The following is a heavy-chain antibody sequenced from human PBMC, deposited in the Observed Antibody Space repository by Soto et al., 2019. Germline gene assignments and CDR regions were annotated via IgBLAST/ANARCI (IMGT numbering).Heavy chain of an antibody. D-gene: IGHD1-26*01. CDR2: INPNSGGT. CDR1: GYTFTGYY. Sequence: ASVKVSCKASGYTFTGYYMHCVRQAPGQGLEWMGWINPNSGGTNYAQKFQGRVTMTRDTSISTAYMELSRLRSDDTAVYYCARVAIVEPPYYYYYGMDVWGQGTTVTVSS. J-gene: IGHJ6*02. CDR3: ARVAIVEPPYYYYYGMDV. V-gene: IGHV1-2*02.